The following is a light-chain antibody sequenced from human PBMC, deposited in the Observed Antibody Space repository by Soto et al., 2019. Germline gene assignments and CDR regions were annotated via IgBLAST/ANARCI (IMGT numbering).Light chain of an antibody. V-gene: IGKV1-12*01. CDR3: LQSNSFPHT. J-gene: IGKJ2*01. CDR2: AAS. CDR1: QYISSW. Sequence: DIQMTQSPSSVSAAAGDRVTITCRASQYISSWLAWYQQKPGKAPQLLIYAASSLQSGVPSRFSGSGSGTDFTLTISSLQPEDFATYYCLQSNSFPHTFGQGTKLEIK.